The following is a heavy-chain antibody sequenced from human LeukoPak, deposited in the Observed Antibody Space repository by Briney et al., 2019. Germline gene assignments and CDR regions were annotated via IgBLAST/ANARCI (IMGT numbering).Heavy chain of an antibody. CDR2: ISGGGGST. J-gene: IGHJ6*02. V-gene: IGHV3-23*01. CDR3: ARDTDYYGSGSYLGLFYGMDV. Sequence: GGSLRLSCAASGFTFSNYAMSWVRQAPGKGLEWVSAISGGGGSTYYADSVKGRFTISRDNSKNTLYLQMNSLRAEDTAVYYCARDTDYYGSGSYLGLFYGMDVWGQGTTVTVSS. D-gene: IGHD3-10*01. CDR1: GFTFSNYA.